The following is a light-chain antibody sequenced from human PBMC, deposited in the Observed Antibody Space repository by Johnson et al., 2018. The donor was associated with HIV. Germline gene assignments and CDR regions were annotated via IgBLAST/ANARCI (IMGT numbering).Light chain of an antibody. Sequence: SVLTQPPSVSAAPGQKVTISCSGSSSNIGNNYVSWYQHLPGTAPKLLIYENTKRPSGVPDRFSGSKSGSSATLGITGLQTGDEADYYCATWDSSLSAGFYVFGTGTKVTVL. CDR2: ENT. J-gene: IGLJ1*01. CDR3: ATWDSSLSAGFYV. V-gene: IGLV1-51*02. CDR1: SSNIGNNY.